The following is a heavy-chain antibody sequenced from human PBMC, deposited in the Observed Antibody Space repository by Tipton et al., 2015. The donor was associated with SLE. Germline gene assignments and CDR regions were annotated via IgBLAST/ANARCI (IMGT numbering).Heavy chain of an antibody. J-gene: IGHJ4*02. CDR3: ARDKPTSNCLDY. CDR1: GVSISSDY. V-gene: IGHV4-59*01. D-gene: IGHD1-1*01. Sequence: TLSLTCTVSGVSISSDYWSWIRQPPGKGLEWIGYIHYSGTTRNNPSLVSRVTMSVDTSKNQFSLKLSSVTAADTAVYYCARDKPTSNCLDYWGQGTLVTVSS. CDR2: IHYSGTT.